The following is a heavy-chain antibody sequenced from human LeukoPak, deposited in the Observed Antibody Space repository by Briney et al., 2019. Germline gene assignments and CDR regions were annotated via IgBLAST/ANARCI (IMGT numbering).Heavy chain of an antibody. CDR1: GGSISSSSYY. V-gene: IGHV4-39*01. CDR3: ARHQTLGIVYFDY. D-gene: IGHD7-27*01. J-gene: IGHJ4*02. Sequence: PSETLPLTCTVSGGSISSSSYYWGWIRQPPGKGLEWIGTFYSSGSTYYNPSLKSRVTISIDTSKNQFSLKLSSVTAADTAVYYCARHQTLGIVYFDYWGQGTLVTVSS. CDR2: FYSSGST.